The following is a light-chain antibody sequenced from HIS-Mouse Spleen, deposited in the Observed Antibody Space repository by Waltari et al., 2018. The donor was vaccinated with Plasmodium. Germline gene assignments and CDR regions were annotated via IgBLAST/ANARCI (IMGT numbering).Light chain of an antibody. CDR3: QAWDSSTAV. CDR1: KLGAYY. V-gene: IGLV3-1*01. Sequence: SYELTQPHSVSVSPGQTASIHCSGDKLGAYYTCWYQQKPGQSPVLVIYQDSKRPSGIPERFSGSNSGNTATLTISGTQAMDEADYYCQAWDSSTAVFGGGTKLTVL. J-gene: IGLJ3*02. CDR2: QDS.